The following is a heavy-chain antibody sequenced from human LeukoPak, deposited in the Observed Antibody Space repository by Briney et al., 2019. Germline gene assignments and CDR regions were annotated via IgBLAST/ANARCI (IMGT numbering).Heavy chain of an antibody. D-gene: IGHD3-3*01. CDR1: RGSISSRSDY. CDR3: ARQRASGTWGFDY. J-gene: IGHJ4*02. CDR2: VYYNGNT. Sequence: SQTLSHTRTVSRGSISSRSDYWWAWIRQPPGKGLEWIGSVYYNGNTYYNWSLKSRLTISVDTSKDQFSLNLASVTAADTAVYHCARQRASGTWGFDYWGQGTLLTVSS. V-gene: IGHV4-39*01.